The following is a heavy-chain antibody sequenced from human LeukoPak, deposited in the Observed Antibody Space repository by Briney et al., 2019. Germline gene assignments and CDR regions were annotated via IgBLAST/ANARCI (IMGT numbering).Heavy chain of an antibody. D-gene: IGHD5-18*01. CDR3: ARGRGYIYGYDY. CDR1: GFMFSNYD. J-gene: IGHJ4*02. Sequence: GGSLRLSCAASGFMFSNYDMHWVRQAPGKGLEYVSHISTNGGSTYYAISVKGRFTISRDNSKNTLYLQMGSLRAEDMAVYYCARGRGYIYGYDYWGQGTLVTVSS. V-gene: IGHV3-64*01. CDR2: ISTNGGST.